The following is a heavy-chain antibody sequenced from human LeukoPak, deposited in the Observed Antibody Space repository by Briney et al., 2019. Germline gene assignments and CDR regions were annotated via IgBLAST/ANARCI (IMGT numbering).Heavy chain of an antibody. CDR2: VFYTGDT. J-gene: IGHJ5*01. V-gene: IGHV4-59*08. CDR1: GDSISSFY. CDR3: ALAPNSNWFDF. Sequence: SETLSLTCTVSGDSISSFYWSWIRQPPGKGLEWIGYVFYTGDTNSNPSLKSRVTVSLDTSKRQVSLRLTSVTAADTAVYYCALAPNSNWFDFWGPGTLVTVSS. D-gene: IGHD2-8*01.